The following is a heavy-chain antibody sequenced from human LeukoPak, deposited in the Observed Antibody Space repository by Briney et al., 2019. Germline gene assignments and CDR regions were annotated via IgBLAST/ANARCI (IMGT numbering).Heavy chain of an antibody. CDR1: GFTFSDYA. V-gene: IGHV3-23*01. CDR3: VSRAGSPWGPFDD. J-gene: IGHJ4*02. CDR2: ISRGGVIT. D-gene: IGHD7-27*01. Sequence: PGGSLRLSCADSGFTFSDYAINWVRQAPRKGLEGVSSISRGGVITYYADSVKGRFTISRDNSNNTLYLHMNSLRAEDTAVYYCVSRAGSPWGPFDDWGQGTLVTVSS.